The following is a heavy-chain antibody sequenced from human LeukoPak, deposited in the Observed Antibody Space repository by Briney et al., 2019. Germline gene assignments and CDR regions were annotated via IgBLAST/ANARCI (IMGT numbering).Heavy chain of an antibody. J-gene: IGHJ6*03. Sequence: ASVKVSCKASGYTFTSYDINWVRQATGQGLEWMGWMNPNSGNTGYAQKFQGRVTITRNTSISTAYMELSSLRSEDTAVYYCARRGPYCSSTSCSMGAPDYYYYMDVWGKGTTVTISS. CDR2: MNPNSGNT. D-gene: IGHD2-2*01. CDR3: ARRGPYCSSTSCSMGAPDYYYYMDV. V-gene: IGHV1-8*03. CDR1: GYTFTSYD.